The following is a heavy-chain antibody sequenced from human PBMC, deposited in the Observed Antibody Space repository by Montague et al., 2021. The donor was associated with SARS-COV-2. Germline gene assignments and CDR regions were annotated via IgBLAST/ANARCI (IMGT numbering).Heavy chain of an antibody. CDR2: IYYSGST. Sequence: SETLSLTCTVSGSSISSYYWSWIRQPPGKGLGWIGYIYYSGSTNYNPSLKSRVTISVYMSKNQFSLKLSSVTAADTAVYYCARVFPRSIQFDPYFDYWGQGTLVTVSS. J-gene: IGHJ4*02. CDR3: ARVFPRSIQFDPYFDY. CDR1: GSSISSYY. V-gene: IGHV4-59*01. D-gene: IGHD5-24*01.